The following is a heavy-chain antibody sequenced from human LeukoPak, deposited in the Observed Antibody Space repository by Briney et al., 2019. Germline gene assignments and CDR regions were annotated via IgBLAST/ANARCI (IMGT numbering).Heavy chain of an antibody. V-gene: IGHV3-21*01. CDR1: GFIFSSYI. CDR2: ISTSSDYI. Sequence: SGGSLRRSCAASGFIFSSYIMNWVRQAPGKGLEWVSSISTSSDYIYYADSVKGRFTISRDNAKNSLSLQMNSLRAEDTAVYYCARDSGSWSSDYWGQGTLVTVSS. CDR3: ARDSGSWSSDY. D-gene: IGHD1-26*01. J-gene: IGHJ4*02.